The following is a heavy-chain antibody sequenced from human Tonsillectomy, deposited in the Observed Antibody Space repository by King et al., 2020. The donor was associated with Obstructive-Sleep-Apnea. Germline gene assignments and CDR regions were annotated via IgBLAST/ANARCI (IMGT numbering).Heavy chain of an antibody. V-gene: IGHV3-66*01. CDR2: IYSGGST. D-gene: IGHD2-21*02. CDR1: GFTVSSNY. CDR3: AGEKSAQFCGGDCYSLDY. Sequence: VQLVESGGGLVQPGGSLRLSCAASGFTVSSNYMSWVRQAPGKGLEWVSVIYSGGSTYYADSVKGRFTISRDNSKNTLYLQMNSLRAEDTAVYYCAGEKSAQFCGGDCYSLDYWGQGTLVTVSS. J-gene: IGHJ4*02.